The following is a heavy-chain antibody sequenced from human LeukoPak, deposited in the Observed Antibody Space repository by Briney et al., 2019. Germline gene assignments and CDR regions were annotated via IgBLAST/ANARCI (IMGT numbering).Heavy chain of an antibody. CDR3: ARRARYRSATSCYEFDH. D-gene: IGHD2-2*01. V-gene: IGHV1-18*01. CDR1: GYTFKSYG. CDR2: ISPYNGDT. Sequence: ASVKVSCRASGYTFKSYGITWVRQAPEQGLEWMGWISPYNGDTRYAHNVQARLTMTTDTSTSTAYMELRSLRSDDTAVYYCARRARYRSATSCYEFDHWGQGTLVTVSS. J-gene: IGHJ4*02.